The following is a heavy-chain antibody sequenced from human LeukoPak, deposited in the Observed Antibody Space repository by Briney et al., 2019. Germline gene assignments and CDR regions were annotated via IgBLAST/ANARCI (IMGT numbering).Heavy chain of an antibody. CDR2: IKQDGSDK. CDR1: GFTFSNYW. CDR3: ASEVGATRY. J-gene: IGHJ4*02. V-gene: IGHV3-7*01. Sequence: GESLRLSCAASGFTFSNYWMSWVRQAPGKGLEWVANIKQDGSDKYYVDSVKGRFTISRDNAKNSLYLQMNSLRAEDTAVYYCASEVGATRYWGQGTLVTVSS. D-gene: IGHD1-26*01.